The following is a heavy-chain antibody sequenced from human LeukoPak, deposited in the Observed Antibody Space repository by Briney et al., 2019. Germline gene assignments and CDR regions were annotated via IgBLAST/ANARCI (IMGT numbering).Heavy chain of an antibody. CDR1: GGSISSYY. CDR3: ARETDSSSWTP. CDR2: IYYRSRT. Sequence: PSESLCLTCSVSGGSISSYYWSCIRQPSGKGLEWIGYIYYRSRTNYNPSLKSRVTIAVDTSKNQFSLKLSSVTAADTAVYYCARETDSSSWTPWSQGTLVTVSS. J-gene: IGHJ5*02. V-gene: IGHV4-59*01. D-gene: IGHD6-13*01.